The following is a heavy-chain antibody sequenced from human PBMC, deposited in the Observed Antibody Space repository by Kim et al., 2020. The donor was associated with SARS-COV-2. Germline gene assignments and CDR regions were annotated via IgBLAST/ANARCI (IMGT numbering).Heavy chain of an antibody. V-gene: IGHV1-2*02. D-gene: IGHD4-17*01. CDR2: GT. Sequence: GTNYAQSFQGRVTMTSDTSFSAVYMELSRLRSDDMAMFYCARGPSTGDFDYWGQGTLVTVSS. CDR3: ARGPSTGDFDY. J-gene: IGHJ4*02.